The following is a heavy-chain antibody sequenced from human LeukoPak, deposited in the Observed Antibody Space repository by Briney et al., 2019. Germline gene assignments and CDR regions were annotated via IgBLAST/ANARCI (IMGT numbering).Heavy chain of an antibody. D-gene: IGHD1/OR15-1a*01. Sequence: GGSLRLSCAASGFTFSSYGMHWVRQAPGKGLEWVAVISYDGSNKYYADSVKGRFTISRDNSKNTLYLQMNSLRAEDTAVYHCAKDMGSNKYYFDYWGQGTLVTVSS. CDR2: ISYDGSNK. CDR1: GFTFSSYG. J-gene: IGHJ4*02. V-gene: IGHV3-30*18. CDR3: AKDMGSNKYYFDY.